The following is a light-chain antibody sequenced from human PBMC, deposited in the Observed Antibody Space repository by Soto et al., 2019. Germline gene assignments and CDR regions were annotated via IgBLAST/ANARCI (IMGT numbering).Light chain of an antibody. CDR2: TNN. CDR3: ATWDDSLKGPV. CDR1: SSNIGSKP. Sequence: QSVLTQPPSASGTPGQRVTISCSGSSSNIGSKPINWYQHLPGTAPKLLIFTNNRRPSGVPDRFSGSKSGTSGSLAITGLQSDDEADYYCATWDDSLKGPVFGGGTKLTAL. V-gene: IGLV1-44*01. J-gene: IGLJ3*02.